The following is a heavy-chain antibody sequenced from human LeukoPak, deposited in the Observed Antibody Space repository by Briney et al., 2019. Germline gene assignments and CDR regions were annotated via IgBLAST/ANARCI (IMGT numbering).Heavy chain of an antibody. D-gene: IGHD2-8*01. CDR1: GYTFTSYG. J-gene: IGHJ3*02. V-gene: IGHV1-18*01. Sequence: GASVKVSCKASGYTFTSYGINWVRQAPGQGLEWMGWISAYNGNTNYAQKLQGRVTMTTDTSTSTAYMELRSLRSDGTAVYYCARVAYCTNGVCSIVGATGAFDIWGQGTMVTVSS. CDR2: ISAYNGNT. CDR3: ARVAYCTNGVCSIVGATGAFDI.